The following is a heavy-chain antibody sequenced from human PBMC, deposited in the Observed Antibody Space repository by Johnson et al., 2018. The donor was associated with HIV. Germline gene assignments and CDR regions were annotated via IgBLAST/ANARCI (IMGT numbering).Heavy chain of an antibody. J-gene: IGHJ3*02. Sequence: MQLVESGGGLVQTGGSLRLSCAASGFTFSSYWMHWVRQAPGKGLVWVSRTNSDGSSTNYADSVKGRFNIATEKAKYALHLQMKSLRVEDTAVYYCAREWGMITFGGVIPRNAFDIWGQGTMVTVSS. D-gene: IGHD3-16*01. CDR3: AREWGMITFGGVIPRNAFDI. CDR1: GFTFSSYW. V-gene: IGHV3-74*01. CDR2: TNSDGSST.